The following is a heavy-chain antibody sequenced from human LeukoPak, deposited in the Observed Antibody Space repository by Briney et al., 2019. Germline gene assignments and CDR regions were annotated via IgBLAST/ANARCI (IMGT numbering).Heavy chain of an antibody. J-gene: IGHJ4*02. D-gene: IGHD1-1*01. CDR3: AKGKYNDD. Sequence: GGSLRLSCAASGFTFRSLAMNWVRQTPEKGLEWVSSISGSGGTTYYADSVKGRFTISRDNSKNTLYLQMNSLRAEDTAIYYCAKGKYNDDWGQGTLLTVSS. CDR1: GFTFRSLA. V-gene: IGHV3-23*01. CDR2: ISGSGGTT.